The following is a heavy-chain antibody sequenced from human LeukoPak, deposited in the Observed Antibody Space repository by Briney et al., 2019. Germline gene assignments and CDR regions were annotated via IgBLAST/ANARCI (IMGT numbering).Heavy chain of an antibody. Sequence: GECLQISCNASAYSFTTHWISCVRQLPGKGLGWMGMLNPADSDTRYSPSFQGQVNISADQSTSTAYLQWSSLKASDTAMYFCARGDTEVAATADYWGQGTLVTVSS. CDR2: LNPADSDT. D-gene: IGHD6-19*01. CDR3: ARGDTEVAATADY. V-gene: IGHV5-51*01. J-gene: IGHJ4*02. CDR1: AYSFTTHW.